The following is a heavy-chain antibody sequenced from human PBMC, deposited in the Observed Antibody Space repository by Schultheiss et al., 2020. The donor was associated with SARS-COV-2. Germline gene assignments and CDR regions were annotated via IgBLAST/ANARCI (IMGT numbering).Heavy chain of an antibody. J-gene: IGHJ3*02. Sequence: GESLKISCAASGFTFSDHYMDWVRQAPGKGLEWVGRTRNKANSYTTEYAASVKGRFTISRDDSKNSLYLQMNSLKTEDTAVYYCARVVRGRGRGDAFDIWGQGTMVTVSS. V-gene: IGHV3-72*01. CDR2: TRNKANSYTT. CDR3: ARVVRGRGRGDAFDI. D-gene: IGHD3-10*01. CDR1: GFTFSDHY.